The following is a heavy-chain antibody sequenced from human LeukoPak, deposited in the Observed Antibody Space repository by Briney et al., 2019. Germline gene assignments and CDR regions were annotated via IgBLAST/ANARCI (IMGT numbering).Heavy chain of an antibody. J-gene: IGHJ6*04. CDR3: AKGGDYGDFPRMDV. V-gene: IGHV3-30*18. D-gene: IGHD4-17*01. CDR1: GFTFSSYG. CDR2: ISYDGSNK. Sequence: GGSLRLSCAASGFTFSSYGMHWVRQAPGKGLEWVAVISYDGSNKYYADSVKGRFTISRDNSKNTLYLQMNGLRAEDTAVYYCAKGGDYGDFPRMDVWGKGTTVTVSS.